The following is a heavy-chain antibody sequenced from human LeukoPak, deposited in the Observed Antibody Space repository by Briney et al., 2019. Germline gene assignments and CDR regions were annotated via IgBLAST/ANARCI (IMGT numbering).Heavy chain of an antibody. CDR2: IRSQIYGGTP. J-gene: IGHJ4*02. CDR1: GFTFGGYA. Sequence: GGSLRLSCTGSGFTFGGYAMTWVRQAPGKGLEWVGFIRSQIYGGTPEYAASVKGRFTISRDDSKGVAYLQMNSLKTEDTAVYYCTRDQTPYYWGQGTLVTVSS. V-gene: IGHV3-49*04. CDR3: TRDQTPYY.